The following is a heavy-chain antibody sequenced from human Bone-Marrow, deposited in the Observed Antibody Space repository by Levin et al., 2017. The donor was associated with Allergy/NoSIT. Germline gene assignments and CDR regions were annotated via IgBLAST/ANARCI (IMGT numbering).Heavy chain of an antibody. CDR2: IYSGGST. Sequence: ETLSLTCAASGFTVSSNYMSWVRQAPGKGLEWVSVIYSGGSTYYADSVKGRFTISRDNSKNTLYLQMNSLRAEDTAVYYCASGSYYYYYYMDVWGKGTTVTVSS. CDR1: GFTVSSNY. J-gene: IGHJ6*03. V-gene: IGHV3-53*01. CDR3: ASGSYYYYYYMDV.